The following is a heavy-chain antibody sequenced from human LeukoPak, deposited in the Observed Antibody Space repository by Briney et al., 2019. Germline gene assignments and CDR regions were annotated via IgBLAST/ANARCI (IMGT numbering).Heavy chain of an antibody. D-gene: IGHD1-26*01. J-gene: IGHJ4*02. Sequence: PGGSLRLSCAASGFTFSSYGMNWVRQAPGKGLEWVSSISSSSSYIYYADSVKGRFTISRDNAKNSLYLQMNSLRAEDTAVYYCARWYSGSYFYFDYWGQGTLVTVSS. V-gene: IGHV3-21*01. CDR2: ISSSSSYI. CDR3: ARWYSGSYFYFDY. CDR1: GFTFSSYG.